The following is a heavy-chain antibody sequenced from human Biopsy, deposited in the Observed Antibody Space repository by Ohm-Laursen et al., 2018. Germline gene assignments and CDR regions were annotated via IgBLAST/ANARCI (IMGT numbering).Heavy chain of an antibody. CDR3: TAGIPGLSRSSDY. Sequence: GSLRLSCAASGFTFSAAWMYWVRQAPGKGLECVALVKSNANGGTTEYPAPVEGRFSISRDDSRNTVYLHMSSLNTGDTAMYFCTAGIPGLSRSSDYWGQGTLVTVSS. CDR1: GFTFSAAW. J-gene: IGHJ4*02. D-gene: IGHD6-19*01. V-gene: IGHV3-15*05. CDR2: VKSNANGGTT.